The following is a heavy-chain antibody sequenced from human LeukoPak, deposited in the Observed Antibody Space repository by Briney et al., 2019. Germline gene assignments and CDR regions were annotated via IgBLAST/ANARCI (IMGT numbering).Heavy chain of an antibody. CDR1: GGSISSGDYY. V-gene: IGHV4-30-4*01. CDR2: IYYSGST. J-gene: IGHJ5*02. CDR3: ARGTTLMKDIVVVPAALDP. D-gene: IGHD2-2*01. Sequence: SETLSLTCTVSGGSISSGDYYWSWIRQPPGKGPEWIGYIYYSGSTYYNPSLKSRVTISVDTSKNQFSLKLSSVTAADTAVYYCARGTTLMKDIVVVPAALDPWGQGTLVTASS.